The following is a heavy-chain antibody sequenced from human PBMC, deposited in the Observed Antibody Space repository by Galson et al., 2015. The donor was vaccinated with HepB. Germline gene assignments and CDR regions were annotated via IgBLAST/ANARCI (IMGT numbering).Heavy chain of an antibody. CDR2: IKEDDGER. V-gene: IGHV3-7*03. CDR1: GFSFSTSW. D-gene: IGHD3-16*01. J-gene: IGHJ4*02. CDR3: ARLVKTWGPNWHSLQYYFDY. Sequence: SLRLSCAASGFSFSTSWMTWVRQAPGRGLEWVANIKEDDGERAYVASVKGRFTISRDNGKKSIYLQMNRLRAEDTAVYYCARLVKTWGPNWHSLQYYFDYWGQGSQVTVS.